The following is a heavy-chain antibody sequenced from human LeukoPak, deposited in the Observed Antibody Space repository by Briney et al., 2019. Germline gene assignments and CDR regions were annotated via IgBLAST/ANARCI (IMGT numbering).Heavy chain of an antibody. V-gene: IGHV1-18*01. Sequence: ASVKVSCKASGYTFTSYGISWVRQAPVQGLEWMGWISAYNGNTNYAQKLQGRVTMTTDTSTSTAYMELRSLRSDDTAVYYCARATGWDSRRVAPDYWGQGTLVTVSS. CDR2: ISAYNGNT. CDR3: ARATGWDSRRVAPDY. CDR1: GYTFTSYG. D-gene: IGHD6-13*01. J-gene: IGHJ4*02.